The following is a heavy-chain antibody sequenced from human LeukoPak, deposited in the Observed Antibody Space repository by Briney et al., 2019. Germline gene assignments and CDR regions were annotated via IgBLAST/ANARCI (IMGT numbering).Heavy chain of an antibody. V-gene: IGHV4-34*01. Sequence: SETLSLTCAVYGGSFSGYYWSWIRQPPGKGLEWIGEINHSGSTNYNPSLKSRVTISVGTSKNQFSLKLSSVTAADTAVYYCAREYRVRGVIRGGYYFDYWGQGTLVTVSS. CDR1: GGSFSGYY. J-gene: IGHJ4*02. D-gene: IGHD3-10*01. CDR2: INHSGST. CDR3: AREYRVRGVIRGGYYFDY.